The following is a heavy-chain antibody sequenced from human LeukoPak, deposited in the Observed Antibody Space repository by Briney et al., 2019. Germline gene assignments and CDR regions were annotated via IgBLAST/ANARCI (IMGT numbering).Heavy chain of an antibody. CDR2: IYYSGST. CDR3: ARARGATIFQSAFDI. D-gene: IGHD5-24*01. J-gene: IGHJ3*02. V-gene: IGHV4-59*12. CDR1: GGSISSYY. Sequence: SETLSLTCTVSGGSISSYYWSWIRQPPGKGLEWIGYIYYSGSTNYNPSLKSRVTISVDTSKNQFSLKLSSVTAADTAVYYCARARGATIFQSAFDIWGQGTMVTVSS.